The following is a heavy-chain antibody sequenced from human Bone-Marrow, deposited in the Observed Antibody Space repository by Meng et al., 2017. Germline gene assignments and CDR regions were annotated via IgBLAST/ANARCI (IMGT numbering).Heavy chain of an antibody. CDR1: GYTFTTYD. J-gene: IGHJ4*02. CDR3: ARNKPSTGDFDF. CDR2: MNPNRGCT. D-gene: IGHD1-1*01. V-gene: IGHV1-8*01. Sequence: ASVKVSCKASGYTFTTYDFNWVRQASGQGLEWLGWMNPNRGCTGYSQKFQGRITLTRDTSINTAYLELGGLASDDTAVYYCARNKPSTGDFDFWGQGTLVTVSS.